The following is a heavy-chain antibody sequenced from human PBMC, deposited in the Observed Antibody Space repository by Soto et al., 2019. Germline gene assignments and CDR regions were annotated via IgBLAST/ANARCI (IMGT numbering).Heavy chain of an antibody. D-gene: IGHD3-10*01. CDR2: ISPMFGAA. Sequence: QVQLAQSGAEMKKPGSSVKVSCQSSGGTFNTYAMNWVRQAPGQGPEWMGDISPMFGAANYAPKFQGRVTITADESTGTSYMQLSGLTSEDTALYFCAREVQVHTPAFVYWGQGTLVTVSS. CDR1: GGTFNTYA. V-gene: IGHV1-69*19. J-gene: IGHJ4*02. CDR3: AREVQVHTPAFVY.